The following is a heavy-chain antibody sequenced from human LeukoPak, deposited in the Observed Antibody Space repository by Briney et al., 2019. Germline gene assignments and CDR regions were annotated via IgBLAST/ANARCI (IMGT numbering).Heavy chain of an antibody. V-gene: IGHV3-23*01. D-gene: IGHD2-2*01. CDR3: AKDPRYIVVVPAAAFDP. CDR2: ISGSGGST. CDR1: GFTFSSYA. Sequence: VQPGGSLRLSCAASGFTFSSYAMSWVRQAPGKGLEWVSAISGSGGSTYYADSVKGRFTISRDNSKNTLYLQMNSLRAEDTAVYYCAKDPRYIVVVPAAAFDPWGQGTLVTVSS. J-gene: IGHJ5*02.